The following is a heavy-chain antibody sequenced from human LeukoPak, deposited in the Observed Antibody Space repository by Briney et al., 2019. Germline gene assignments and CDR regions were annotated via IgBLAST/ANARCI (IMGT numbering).Heavy chain of an antibody. CDR1: GFTFSSYA. Sequence: GGSLRLSCAASGFTFSSYAMSWVRQAPGKGLEWVSAISGSGGSTYYADSVKGRFTISRDNPKNTLYLQMNSLRAEDTAVYYCAKDLLVDYVWGSYRYDGAPLDYWGQGTLVTVSS. CDR2: ISGSGGST. J-gene: IGHJ4*02. V-gene: IGHV3-23*01. CDR3: AKDLLVDYVWGSYRYDGAPLDY. D-gene: IGHD3-16*02.